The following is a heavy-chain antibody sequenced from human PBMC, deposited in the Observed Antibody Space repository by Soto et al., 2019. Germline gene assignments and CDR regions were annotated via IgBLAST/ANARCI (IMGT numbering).Heavy chain of an antibody. CDR3: ARRVLRTVFGLVTTTAIYFDF. Sequence: QNTLNESGPTQVKPRQTLTLTCTFSGFSLTTSGVGVGWISQSPGKAPEWLALIYWDDDKRYSPSLKSRLTITKDTSKNQVVLTMADLDPADTATYYCARRVLRTVFGLVTTTAIYFDFWGQGTPVAVSS. V-gene: IGHV2-5*02. CDR1: GFSLTTSGVG. D-gene: IGHD3-3*01. CDR2: IYWDDDK. J-gene: IGHJ4*02.